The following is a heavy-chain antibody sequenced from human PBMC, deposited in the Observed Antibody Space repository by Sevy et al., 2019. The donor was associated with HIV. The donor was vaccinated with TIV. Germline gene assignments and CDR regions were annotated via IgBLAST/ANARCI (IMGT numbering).Heavy chain of an antibody. V-gene: IGHV4-59*08. CDR3: AGENAWGRGYS. Sequence: SETLSLTCTVSGGSITSGYWNWIRQPPGKGLEWIANIYYNGHINYNPSLKSRVTLSLDTSKIQFSLRLSSVTAADTAMYYCAGENAWGRGYSWGQGTLVTVSS. J-gene: IGHJ4*02. D-gene: IGHD1-26*01. CDR2: IYYNGHI. CDR1: GGSITSGY.